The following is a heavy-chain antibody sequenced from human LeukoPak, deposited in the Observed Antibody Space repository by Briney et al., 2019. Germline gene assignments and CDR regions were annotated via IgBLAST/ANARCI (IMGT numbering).Heavy chain of an antibody. D-gene: IGHD5-12*01. V-gene: IGHV1-46*01. CDR2: INPSGGDT. J-gene: IGHJ4*02. Sequence: GASVKVSCKASGYTFTTYYMHWVRQAPGQGLEWMGIINPSGGDTSYAQKFQGRVTMTRDTSTSTVYLELSSLRSEDTAVYYCARAPSRDGHDNYFDSWGQGTLVTVSS. CDR3: ARAPSRDGHDNYFDS. CDR1: GYTFTTYY.